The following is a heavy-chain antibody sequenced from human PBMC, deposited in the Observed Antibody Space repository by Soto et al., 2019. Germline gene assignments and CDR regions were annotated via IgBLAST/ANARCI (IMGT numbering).Heavy chain of an antibody. Sequence: ESGGGLVKPGGSLRLSCAASGFTFSNAWMNWVRQAPGKGLEWVGRIKSKTDGGTTDYAAPVKGRFTISRDDSKNMLYLQMNSLKTEDTAVYYCSTNSQYDSSSHPHYWGQGTLVTVSS. CDR3: STNSQYDSSSHPHY. CDR1: GFTFSNAW. J-gene: IGHJ4*02. V-gene: IGHV3-15*01. D-gene: IGHD6-6*01. CDR2: IKSKTDGGTT.